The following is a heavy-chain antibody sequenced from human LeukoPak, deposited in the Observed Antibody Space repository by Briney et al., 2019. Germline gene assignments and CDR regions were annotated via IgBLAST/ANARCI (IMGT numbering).Heavy chain of an antibody. CDR1: GYIFTRYV. CDR3: ARDDCGDTCYPGGY. V-gene: IGHV1-3*01. J-gene: IGHJ4*02. D-gene: IGHD2-21*01. Sequence: GASVKVSCKASGYIFTRYVAHWVRQAPGQRPDWMGWIKAGNGDTKYSQNFQDRLTITRDTSASTVYMELSSLTSEDTALYYCARDDCGDTCYPGGYWGQGTLVTVSS. CDR2: IKAGNGDT.